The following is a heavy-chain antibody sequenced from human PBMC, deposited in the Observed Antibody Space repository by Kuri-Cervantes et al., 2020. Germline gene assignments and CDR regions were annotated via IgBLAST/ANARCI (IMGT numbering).Heavy chain of an antibody. D-gene: IGHD3-3*01. CDR3: VRRGSGYSMRFDP. CDR2: INHRGST. J-gene: IGHJ5*02. Sequence: SETLSLTCAVSGGSISSSNWWNWVRQPPGKGLEWIGEINHRGSTSYNPSLKSRVTISVDTSKNQFSLKLSSVTAADTAVYYCVRRGSGYSMRFDPWGQGTLVTVSS. V-gene: IGHV4-4*02. CDR1: GGSISSSNW.